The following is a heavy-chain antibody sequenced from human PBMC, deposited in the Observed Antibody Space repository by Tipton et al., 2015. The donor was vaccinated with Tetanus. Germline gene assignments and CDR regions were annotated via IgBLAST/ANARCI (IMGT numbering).Heavy chain of an antibody. Sequence: GSLRLSCEVSGFIFGSYTMNWVRQAPGKGLEWVSSISSTSSYIYYADSLKGRFTISRDNAKNSLFLQMNSLRAEDTAVYYCASGSALDYWGQGALVTVSS. V-gene: IGHV3-21*01. CDR3: ASGSALDY. CDR1: GFIFGSYT. D-gene: IGHD6-25*01. J-gene: IGHJ4*02. CDR2: ISSTSSYI.